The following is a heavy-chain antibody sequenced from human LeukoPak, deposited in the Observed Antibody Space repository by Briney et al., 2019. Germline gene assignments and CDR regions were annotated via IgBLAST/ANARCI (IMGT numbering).Heavy chain of an antibody. D-gene: IGHD3-22*01. CDR1: GGSISSSSYY. Sequence: SETLSLTCTVSGGSISSSSYYWGWIRQPAGKGLEWIGRIYTSGSTNYNPSLKSRVTMSVDTSKNQFSLKLSSVTAADTAVYYCAGVGTTYYYDSSGYWVGAFDIWGQGTMVTVSS. CDR3: AGVGTTYYYDSSGYWVGAFDI. J-gene: IGHJ3*02. CDR2: IYTSGST. V-gene: IGHV4-61*02.